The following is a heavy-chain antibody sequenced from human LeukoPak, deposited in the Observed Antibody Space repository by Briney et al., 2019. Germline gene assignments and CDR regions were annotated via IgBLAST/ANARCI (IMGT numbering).Heavy chain of an antibody. J-gene: IGHJ5*02. CDR1: GYSISSGYY. CDR3: ARDEDGYVWGSFRA. D-gene: IGHD3-16*02. V-gene: IGHV4-38-2*02. Sequence: PSETLSLTCTVSGYSISSGYYWGWIRQPPGKGLEWIGSIYHSGSTYYYPSLKNRVTISVDTSKNQFSLKLSSVTAAETAVYYCARDEDGYVWGSFRAWGQGTLVTVSS. CDR2: IYHSGST.